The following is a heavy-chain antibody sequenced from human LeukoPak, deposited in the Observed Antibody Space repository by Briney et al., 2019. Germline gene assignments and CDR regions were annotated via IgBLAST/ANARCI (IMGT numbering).Heavy chain of an antibody. J-gene: IGHJ4*02. CDR1: GFTVSNNY. CDR3: ASGGTGARMFYSDPFHY. CDR2: LYSAGAT. V-gene: IGHV3-53*01. D-gene: IGHD2-15*01. Sequence: GGSLRLSCAASGFTVSNNYMSWVRQAPGRGLEWVSILYSAGATYYTDSVRGRFTISRDSSRNTMCLQMNSLRAEDTAVYYCASGGTGARMFYSDPFHYWGQGTLVTVSS.